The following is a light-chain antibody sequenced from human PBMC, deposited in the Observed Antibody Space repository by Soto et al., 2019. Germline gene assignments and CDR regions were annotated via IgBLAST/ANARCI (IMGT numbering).Light chain of an antibody. CDR2: SAS. V-gene: IGKV1-9*01. J-gene: IGKJ5*01. CDR3: QQLKSYPIT. Sequence: DIPMTQSPSSLSASVGDRVTITCRRSQDITTSLNWCRQKPGKVPQFLIYSASSLQSGVPSRFSGIGSGTEFTLTISSLQPEDFATYYCQQLKSYPITFGQGTRLEI. CDR1: QDITTS.